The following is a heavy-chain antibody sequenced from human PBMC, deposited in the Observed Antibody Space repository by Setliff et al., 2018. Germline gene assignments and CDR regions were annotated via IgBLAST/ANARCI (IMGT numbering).Heavy chain of an antibody. CDR1: GGSISTNTYF. Sequence: SETLSLTCTVSGGSISTNTYFWGWIRQSPGKGLEWIGNTYYSGDAYYNPSLKSRVTISVDTSRNQFSLKLSSVTAADTAVYFCARQPSSGAYYNSRPFYSDYWGQGTLVTVSS. J-gene: IGHJ4*02. D-gene: IGHD3-10*01. V-gene: IGHV4-39*01. CDR3: ARQPSSGAYYNSRPFYSDY. CDR2: TYYSGDA.